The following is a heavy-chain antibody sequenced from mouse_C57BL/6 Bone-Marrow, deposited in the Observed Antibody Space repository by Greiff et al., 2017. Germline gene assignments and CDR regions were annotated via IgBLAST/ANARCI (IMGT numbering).Heavy chain of an antibody. D-gene: IGHD2-5*01. J-gene: IGHJ2*01. CDR2: IDPSDSYT. CDR3: ARSTSLYSNFDY. CDR1: GYTFTSYW. Sequence: QVQLQQPGAELVMPGASVKLSCKASGYTFTSYWMHWVKQRPGQGLEWIGEIDPSDSYTNYNQKFKGKSTLTVDKSSSTAYMQLSSLTSDDSAVYYCARSTSLYSNFDYWGQGTTLTVSS. V-gene: IGHV1-69*01.